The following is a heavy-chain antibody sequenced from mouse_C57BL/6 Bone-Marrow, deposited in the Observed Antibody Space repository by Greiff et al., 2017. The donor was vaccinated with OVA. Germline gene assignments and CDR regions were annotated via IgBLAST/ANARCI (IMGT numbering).Heavy chain of an antibody. CDR2: INPNNGGT. D-gene: IGHD1-1*01. Sequence: EVKLQESGPELVKPGASVKISCKASGYTFTDYYMNWVKQSHGKSLEWIGDINPNNGGTSYNQKFKGKATLTVDKSSSTAYMELRSLTSEDSAVYYCASVYYYGSSAGYYAMDYWGQGTSVTVSS. CDR3: ASVYYYGSSAGYYAMDY. CDR1: GYTFTDYY. V-gene: IGHV1-26*01. J-gene: IGHJ4*01.